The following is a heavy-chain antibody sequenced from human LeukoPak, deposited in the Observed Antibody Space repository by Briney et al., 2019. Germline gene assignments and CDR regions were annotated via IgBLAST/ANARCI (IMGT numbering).Heavy chain of an antibody. CDR1: GFTFSSYG. CDR3: AGWVGGSGTYRLDY. J-gene: IGHJ4*01. D-gene: IGHD3-10*01. Sequence: GGSLRLSCAASGFTFSSYGMHWVRQAPGKGLEWVAVISYDGSNKYYADSVKGRFTISRDNSKNTLYLQMNSLRAEDTAVYYCAGWVGGSGTYRLDYWGHGTLVTVSS. V-gene: IGHV3-30*03. CDR2: ISYDGSNK.